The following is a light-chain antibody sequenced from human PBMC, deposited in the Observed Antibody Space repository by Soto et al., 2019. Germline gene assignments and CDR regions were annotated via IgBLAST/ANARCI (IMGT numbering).Light chain of an antibody. V-gene: IGLV2-11*01. J-gene: IGLJ2*01. CDR3: CSFAGSYTFV. CDR1: SSDVGGYNY. CDR2: DVS. Sequence: QSALTQPRSVSGSPGQSVTISCTGTSSDVGGYNYVSWYQQHPGKAPKLMIYDVSKRPSGVPDRFSGSKSGNTASLTTSGLQAEDEGDYYCCSFAGSYTFVFGGGTKVTVL.